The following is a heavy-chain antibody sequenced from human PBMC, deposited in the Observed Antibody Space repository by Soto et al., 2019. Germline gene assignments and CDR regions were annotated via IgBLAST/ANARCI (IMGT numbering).Heavy chain of an antibody. V-gene: IGHV4-30-2*01. CDR3: ARVPLP. Sequence: QLQLQESGSGLVKPSQTLSLTCAVSGGSISSGGYSWSWIRQPPGKGLEWIGYIYHSGSTYYNPSPKRRVAISVDRAKTQFSLKLSSVTAADMAVYYCARVPLPWGQGTLVTVSS. J-gene: IGHJ5*02. CDR2: IYHSGST. CDR1: GGSISSGGYS.